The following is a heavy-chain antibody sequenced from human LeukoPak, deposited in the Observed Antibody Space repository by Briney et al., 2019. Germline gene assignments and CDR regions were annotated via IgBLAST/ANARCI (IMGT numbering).Heavy chain of an antibody. CDR2: ISGSGGST. V-gene: IGHV3-23*01. J-gene: IGHJ4*02. CDR3: AKVKVTAAGLFDY. Sequence: SGGSLGISCAASGFTFCSHSMSWGPPAPGEGVEWGSAISGSGGSTYYADSVKGRFTISRDNSKNTLYLQMNSLRAEDTAVYYCAKVKVTAAGLFDYWGQGTLVTVSS. D-gene: IGHD6-13*01. CDR1: GFTFCSHS.